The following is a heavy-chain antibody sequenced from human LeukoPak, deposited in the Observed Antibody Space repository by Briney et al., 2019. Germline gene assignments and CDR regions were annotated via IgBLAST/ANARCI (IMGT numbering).Heavy chain of an antibody. CDR2: ISVNGGSK. CDR3: ARPRAPYNNHQSHFYMDA. J-gene: IGHJ6*03. D-gene: IGHD1-1*01. Sequence: PGGSLTLACRASGFTFSSYPMVWVRQAPGKGLEFVSGISVNGGSKYYADSVEGRFTVSRDSSKNTLFLQLGSLRPDDTAVYYCARPRAPYNNHQSHFYMDAWGKGTTVVVSS. CDR1: GFTFSSYP. V-gene: IGHV3-64*02.